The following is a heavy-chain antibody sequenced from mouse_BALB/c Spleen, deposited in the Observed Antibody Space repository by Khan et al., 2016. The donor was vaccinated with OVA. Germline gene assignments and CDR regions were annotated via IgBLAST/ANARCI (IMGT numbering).Heavy chain of an antibody. CDR2: INPSTGYT. V-gene: IGHV1-7*01. CDR1: GYTFINYW. Sequence: VQLQESGAELAKPGASVKMSCKASGYTFINYWILWIKQRPGQGLEWIGYINPSTGYTEYNQNFKDKATLTAEISSSTAYMQLSSLTSEDSAVYYCARRGLRWDFDYWGQGTTLTVSS. D-gene: IGHD1-1*01. CDR3: ARRGLRWDFDY. J-gene: IGHJ2*01.